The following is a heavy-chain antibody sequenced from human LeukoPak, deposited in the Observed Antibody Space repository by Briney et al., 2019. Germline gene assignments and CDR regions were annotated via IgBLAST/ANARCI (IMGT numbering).Heavy chain of an antibody. CDR3: ARLWGYCSSTSCYGASYFDS. CDR1: GGSINSYY. Sequence: SETLSLTCTVAGGSINSYYWSWIRQPPGKGLERIGYIHYSGNTNYNPSLKSRVTISIDMYKKQFSLKLSPVTAADTAVYYCARLWGYCSSTSCYGASYFDSWGQGTLVTVSS. V-gene: IGHV4-59*01. D-gene: IGHD2-2*01. CDR2: IHYSGNT. J-gene: IGHJ5*01.